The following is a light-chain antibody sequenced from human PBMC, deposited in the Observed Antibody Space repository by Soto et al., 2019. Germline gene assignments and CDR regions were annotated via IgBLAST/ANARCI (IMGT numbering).Light chain of an antibody. CDR3: QVWDSTSDHVI. V-gene: IGLV3-21*01. CDR2: YDS. J-gene: IGLJ2*01. CDR1: NIGSKS. Sequence: SYELTQPPSVSVAPGKTARITCGGNNIGSKSVHWYQQKPGQAPVLVIYYDSDRPSGIPERFSGSKSENTATLTISRVEVGDEADYYCQVWDSTSDHVIFGGGTKVTVL.